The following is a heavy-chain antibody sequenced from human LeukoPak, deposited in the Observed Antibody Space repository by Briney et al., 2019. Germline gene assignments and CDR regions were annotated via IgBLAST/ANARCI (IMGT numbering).Heavy chain of an antibody. D-gene: IGHD2-2*01. CDR2: ISYDGSNK. CDR1: GFTFSSYA. J-gene: IGHJ4*02. V-gene: IGHV3-30-3*01. CDR3: ARVRGCSSTSCYGGFDY. Sequence: GGSLRLSCAASGFTFSSYAMHWVRQAPGKGLEWVAVISYDGSNKYYADSVMGRFTISRDNSKNTLYLQMNSLRTEDTAVYYCARVRGCSSTSCYGGFDYWGQGTLVTVSS.